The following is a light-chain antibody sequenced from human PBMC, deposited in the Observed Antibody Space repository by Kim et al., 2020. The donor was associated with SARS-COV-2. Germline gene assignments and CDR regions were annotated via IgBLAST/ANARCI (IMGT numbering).Light chain of an antibody. CDR1: QSINSW. CDR3: QQYNSYSRT. Sequence: DIQMTQSPSTLSASVGDRVTITCRASQSINSWLAWYQQKPGKAPNLLIYKTSSLESGVPSRFSGSGSGTKFTLTISSLQPDDFATYYCQQYNSYSRTFGQGTKVDIK. V-gene: IGKV1-5*03. CDR2: KTS. J-gene: IGKJ1*01.